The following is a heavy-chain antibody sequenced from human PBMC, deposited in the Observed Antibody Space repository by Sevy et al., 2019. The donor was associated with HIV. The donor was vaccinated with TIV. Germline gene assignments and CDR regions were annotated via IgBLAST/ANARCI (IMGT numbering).Heavy chain of an antibody. CDR1: GFTFNRYS. D-gene: IGHD1-1*01. Sequence: GGSLRLSCAASGFTFNRYSMHWVRQAPGKGLEWVATISFDATNKHYPDSVKGRFTISRDKFQNSLFLQMDSLRPEDTAVYDCALERLSSDVAEYFQNWGQGTLVTVSS. V-gene: IGHV3-30-3*01. CDR2: ISFDATNK. J-gene: IGHJ1*01. CDR3: ALERLSSDVAEYFQN.